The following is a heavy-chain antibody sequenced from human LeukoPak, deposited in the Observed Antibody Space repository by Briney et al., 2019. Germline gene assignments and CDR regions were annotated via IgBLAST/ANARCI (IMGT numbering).Heavy chain of an antibody. CDR1: GFTFSSYW. D-gene: IGHD3-10*01. J-gene: IGHJ4*02. CDR2: ISSSGTTI. Sequence: GGSLRLSCAASGFTFSSYWMSWIRQAPGKGLEWVSYISSSGTTIYYADSVKGRFTISRDNAKNSLYLQMNSLRAEDTAVYYCAKYYGTGSYFDYWGQGTLVTVSS. CDR3: AKYYGTGSYFDY. V-gene: IGHV3-48*04.